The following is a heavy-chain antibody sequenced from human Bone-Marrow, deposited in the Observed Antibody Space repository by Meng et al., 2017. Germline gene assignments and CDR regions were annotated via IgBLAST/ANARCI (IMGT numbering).Heavy chain of an antibody. CDR1: GYTFTGYY. Sequence: ASVKVSCKASGYTFTGYYMHWVRQAPGQGLEWMGRINPNSGGTNYAQKFQGRVTMTRDTSISTAYMELSSLRAEDTAVYYCARVGYSGSYYFDYWGQGTLVTVSS. CDR3: ARVGYSGSYYFDY. D-gene: IGHD1-26*01. V-gene: IGHV1-2*06. CDR2: INPNSGGT. J-gene: IGHJ4*02.